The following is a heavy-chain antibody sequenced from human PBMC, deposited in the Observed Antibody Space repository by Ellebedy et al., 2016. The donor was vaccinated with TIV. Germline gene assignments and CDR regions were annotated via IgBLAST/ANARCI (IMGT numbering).Heavy chain of an antibody. Sequence: MPGGSLRLSCTVSGYSISSGYYWGWIRPPPGKGLEWVGSIYHSGSTYHNSSLKSRVTISVDTSKTQFSLKVSSVTAADTAVYYCARDPALPRGRFDPWGQGTLVTVSS. CDR2: IYHSGST. J-gene: IGHJ5*02. CDR3: ARDPALPRGRFDP. V-gene: IGHV4-38-2*02. CDR1: GYSISSGYY.